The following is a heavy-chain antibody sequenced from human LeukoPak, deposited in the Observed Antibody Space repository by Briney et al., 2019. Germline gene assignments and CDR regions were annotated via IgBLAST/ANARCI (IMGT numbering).Heavy chain of an antibody. CDR2: VSSSGGNT. CDR1: GFTFENYA. J-gene: IGHJ4*02. V-gene: IGHV3-23*01. CDR3: AKGDWNYGDFDY. Sequence: GGSLRLSCAASGFTFENYAMNWVRQAPGKGLEWVSGVSSSGGNTYYADSVKGRFTISRDNSKNTQYLQMNSLRAEDAAVYYCAKGDWNYGDFDYWGQGTLVTVSS. D-gene: IGHD1-7*01.